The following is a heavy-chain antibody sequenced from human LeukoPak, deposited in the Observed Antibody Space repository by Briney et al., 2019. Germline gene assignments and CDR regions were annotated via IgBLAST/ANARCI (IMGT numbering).Heavy chain of an antibody. D-gene: IGHD6-19*01. CDR3: ASGMSLAGDGPFDF. J-gene: IGHJ4*02. CDR1: GFTFSSYG. V-gene: IGHV3-23*01. CDR2: VSNRDGRA. Sequence: GGSLRLSCAASGFTFSSYGVDWVRQAPGKGLEWVSGVSNRDGRAYYADSVKSRFTVSRDNSKNTLRLQMNSLRAEDTALYYCASGMSLAGDGPFDFWGQGTLVTVSS.